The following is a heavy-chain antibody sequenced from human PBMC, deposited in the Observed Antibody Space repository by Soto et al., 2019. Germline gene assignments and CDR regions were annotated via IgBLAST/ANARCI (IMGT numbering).Heavy chain of an antibody. Sequence: SETLSLTCTVSGGSIDSYYWSWIRQPPGKGLEWIGYIYYSGSADYNPSLRSRVTISVDTSKNQFSLKLSSVTAADTAVYYCARGPTLRGFYYGMDVWGQGTTVTVSS. CDR2: IYYSGSA. CDR1: GGSIDSYY. CDR3: ARGPTLRGFYYGMDV. V-gene: IGHV4-59*01. J-gene: IGHJ6*02. D-gene: IGHD1-26*01.